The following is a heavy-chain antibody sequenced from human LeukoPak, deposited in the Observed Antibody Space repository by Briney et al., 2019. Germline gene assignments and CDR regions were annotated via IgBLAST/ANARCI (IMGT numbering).Heavy chain of an antibody. CDR2: IYHDGTT. Sequence: PSVALSLTCAAYGGSFSGYYWSWIRQPPAKGLEWIGEIYHDGTTTYNPSLKGRVTISVDTSKKQFSLRLGFVTAADAAVYYCAGIWVGNNAFDVWGQGTVVTVSS. V-gene: IGHV4-34*01. CDR1: GGSFSGYY. D-gene: IGHD2-15*01. J-gene: IGHJ3*01. CDR3: AGIWVGNNAFDV.